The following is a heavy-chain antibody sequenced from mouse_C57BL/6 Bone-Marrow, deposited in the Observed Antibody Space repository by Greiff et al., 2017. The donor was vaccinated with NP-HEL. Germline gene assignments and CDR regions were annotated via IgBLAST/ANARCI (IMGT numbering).Heavy chain of an antibody. D-gene: IGHD1-1*01. V-gene: IGHV14-3*01. J-gene: IGHJ3*01. CDR3: ALYYYGSSYPAWFAY. CDR2: IDPANGNT. Sequence: EVKLQESVAELVRPGASVKLSCTASGFNIKNTYMHWVKQRPEQGLEWIGRIDPANGNTKYAPKFQGKATITADTSSNTAYLQLSSLTSEDTAIYYCALYYYGSSYPAWFAYWGQGTLVTVSA. CDR1: GFNIKNTY.